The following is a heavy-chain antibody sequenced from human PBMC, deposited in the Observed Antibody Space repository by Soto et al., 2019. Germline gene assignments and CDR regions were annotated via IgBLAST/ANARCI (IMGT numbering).Heavy chain of an antibody. CDR2: IYYSGST. CDR1: GGSISSGDCY. V-gene: IGHV4-30-4*01. J-gene: IGHJ4*02. Sequence: SETLSLTCTVSGGSISSGDCYWSWIRQPPGKGLEWIGYIYYSGSTYYNPSLKSRVTISVDTSKNQFSLKLSSVTAADTAVYYCASNDFWSGYSQNFDYWGQGTLVTVSS. D-gene: IGHD3-3*01. CDR3: ASNDFWSGYSQNFDY.